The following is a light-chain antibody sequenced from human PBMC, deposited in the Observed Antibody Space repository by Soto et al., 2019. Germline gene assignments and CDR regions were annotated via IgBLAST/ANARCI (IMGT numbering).Light chain of an antibody. Sequence: IHMTQSPSSLAASVGDRVTITCRASQCIRNDLDWYQQKPGKAAKRLIYAASSLQSGVPSRFSGSGSGTEFTLTISSLQPDYFVTYYCQQSYSIPRFTFGPGTKVDIK. CDR2: AAS. CDR1: QCIRND. V-gene: IGKV1-39*01. CDR3: QQSYSIPRFT. J-gene: IGKJ3*01.